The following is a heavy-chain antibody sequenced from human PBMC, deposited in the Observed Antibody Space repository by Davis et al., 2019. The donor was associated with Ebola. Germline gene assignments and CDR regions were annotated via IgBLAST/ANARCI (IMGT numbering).Heavy chain of an antibody. CDR1: GFTFSNAW. V-gene: IGHV3-15*01. D-gene: IGHD3-22*01. Sequence: PGGSLRLSCAASGFTFSNAWMSWVRQAPGKGLEWVGRIKSKTDGGTTDYAAPVKGRFTISRDDSKNTLYLQMNSLKTEDTAVYYCTTDSRYDSSGYYHGRDVWGKGTTVTVSS. CDR2: IKSKTDGGTT. CDR3: TTDSRYDSSGYYHGRDV. J-gene: IGHJ6*04.